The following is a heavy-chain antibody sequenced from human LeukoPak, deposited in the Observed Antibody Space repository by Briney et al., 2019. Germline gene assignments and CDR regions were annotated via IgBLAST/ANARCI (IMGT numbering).Heavy chain of an antibody. V-gene: IGHV4-28*01. CDR1: GYSISSTNW. Sequence: SDTLSLTCAVSGYSISSTNWWGWIRQPPGKGLEWIGYVYYSGSTNYNPSLKSRVTISVDTSKNQFSLKLTSVTAADTAVYYCARTGPRQLIDYWGQGTLVTVSP. J-gene: IGHJ4*02. D-gene: IGHD6-19*01. CDR3: ARTGPRQLIDY. CDR2: VYYSGST.